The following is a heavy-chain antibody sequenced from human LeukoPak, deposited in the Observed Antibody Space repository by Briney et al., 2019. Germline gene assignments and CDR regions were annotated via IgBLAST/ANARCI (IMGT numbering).Heavy chain of an antibody. D-gene: IGHD3-10*01. CDR2: ISAYNGNT. CDR3: ARDGSGRHYYYYGMDV. CDR1: GYTFTSYG. V-gene: IGHV1-18*01. J-gene: IGHJ6*02. Sequence: ASVKVSCKASGYTFTSYGISWVRQAPGQGLEWMGWISAYNGNTNYAQKLQGRVTMTTDTSTSTAYMELRSLRSDDTAVYYCARDGSGRHYYYYGMDVWGQGTMVTVSS.